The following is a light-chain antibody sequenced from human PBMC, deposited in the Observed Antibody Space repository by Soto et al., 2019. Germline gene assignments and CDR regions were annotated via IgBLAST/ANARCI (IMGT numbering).Light chain of an antibody. V-gene: IGKV3-11*01. CDR1: QSVSSY. CDR2: DAS. CDR3: QQRSNWPPMYT. J-gene: IGKJ2*01. Sequence: IVMTQSPVTLSVSPGERATLSCRASQSVSSYLAWYQQKPGQAPRLLIYDASNRATGIPARFSGSGSGTDFTLTISSLEPEDFAVYYCQQRSNWPPMYTFGQGTKLEIK.